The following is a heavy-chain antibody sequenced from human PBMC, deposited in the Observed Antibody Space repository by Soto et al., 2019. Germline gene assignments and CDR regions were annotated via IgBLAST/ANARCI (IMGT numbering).Heavy chain of an antibody. CDR3: ARGRAAHNWFDP. V-gene: IGHV1-2*04. D-gene: IGHD6-6*01. J-gene: IGHJ5*02. Sequence: QVQLVQAGAEVKKTGASVKVSCRASGYTFTGYYMHWVRQAPGQGLEWMGWINPNSGGTNYAEKFQGWVTMTRDTSISTAYMELSRLRSDATAVYYCARGRAAHNWFDPWGQGTLVTVAS. CDR2: INPNSGGT. CDR1: GYTFTGYY.